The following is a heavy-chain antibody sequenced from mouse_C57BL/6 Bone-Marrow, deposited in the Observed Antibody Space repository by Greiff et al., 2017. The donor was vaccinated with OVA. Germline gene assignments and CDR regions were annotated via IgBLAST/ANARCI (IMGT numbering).Heavy chain of an antibody. CDR3: ARTNWDGYYFDY. Sequence: EVQRVESGGGLVQPGGSLTLSCAASGFTFSDYGMAWVRQAPRKGPEWVAFISNLAYSIYYADTVTGRFTISRENAKSTLYLEMNRLRSEDTAMYYCARTNWDGYYFDYWGQGTTLTVSS. V-gene: IGHV5-15*01. D-gene: IGHD4-1*01. J-gene: IGHJ2*01. CDR1: GFTFSDYG. CDR2: ISNLAYSI.